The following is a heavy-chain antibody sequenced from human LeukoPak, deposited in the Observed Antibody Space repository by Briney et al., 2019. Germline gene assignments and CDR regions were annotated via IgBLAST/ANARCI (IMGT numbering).Heavy chain of an antibody. CDR2: IIPIFGTA. D-gene: IGHD3-10*01. J-gene: IGHJ6*03. CDR1: GGTFSSYA. Sequence: SVKVSCKASGGTFSSYAISWVRQAPGQGLEWMGGIIPIFGTANYAQKFQGRVTITADESTSTAYMELSSLRSEDTAVYYCARDYYGSGSYYNYYYYYHMDVWGKGTTVTVSS. CDR3: ARDYYGSGSYYNYYYYYHMDV. V-gene: IGHV1-69*01.